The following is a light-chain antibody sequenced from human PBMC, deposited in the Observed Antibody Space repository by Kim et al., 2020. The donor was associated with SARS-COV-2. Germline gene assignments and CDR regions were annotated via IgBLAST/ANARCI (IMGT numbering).Light chain of an antibody. CDR2: GAS. V-gene: IGKV3-20*01. CDR1: QSVSTGY. CDR3: QHYGSSHPIT. J-gene: IGKJ5*01. Sequence: EIVLTQSPGTLSLSPRERATLSCRASQSVSTGYLAWYHQKPGQALRLLIYGASSRAIGIPDRFSGSGSGTDFTLTISRLDPEDFGVYYCQHYGSSHPITFGQGTRLEIK.